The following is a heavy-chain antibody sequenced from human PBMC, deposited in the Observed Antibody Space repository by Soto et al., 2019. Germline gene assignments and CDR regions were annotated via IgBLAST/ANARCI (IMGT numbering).Heavy chain of an antibody. J-gene: IGHJ5*02. CDR1: GGSISSGGYS. CDR2: IYHSGST. Sequence: QLQLQESGSGLVKPSQTLSLTCAVSGGSISSGGYSWSWIRQPPGKGLEWIGYIYHSGSTYYNPSPKGRLTIPVARSKTQFSLKLSSVTAADTAVYYCARVPSPWGQGTLVTVSS. V-gene: IGHV4-30-2*01. CDR3: ARVPSP.